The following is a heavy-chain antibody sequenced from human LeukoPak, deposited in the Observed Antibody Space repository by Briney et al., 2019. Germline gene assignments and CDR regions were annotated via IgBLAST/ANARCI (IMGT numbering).Heavy chain of an antibody. CDR2: IYHSGST. Sequence: PSETLSLTCTVSGGSISSSSYYWGWIRQPPGKGLEWIGSIYHSGSTYYNPSLKSRVTISVDTSKNQFSLKLSSVTAADTAVYYCARDPAVAAPGDYWGQGTLVTVSS. D-gene: IGHD6-19*01. CDR3: ARDPAVAAPGDY. J-gene: IGHJ4*02. CDR1: GGSISSSSYY. V-gene: IGHV4-39*07.